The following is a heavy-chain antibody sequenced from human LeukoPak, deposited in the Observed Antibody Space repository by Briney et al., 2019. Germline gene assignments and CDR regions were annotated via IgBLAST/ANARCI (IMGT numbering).Heavy chain of an antibody. CDR1: GFTFSSYG. CDR2: IWYDGSNK. V-gene: IGHV3-33*01. D-gene: IGHD1-20*01. J-gene: IGHJ4*02. Sequence: PGGSLRLSCAASGFTFSSYGMHWVRQAPGKGLEWVAVIWYDGSNKYYADSVKGRFTISRDNSKNTLYLQMNSLRAEDTAVYYCASLPLITEFDYWGQGTLVTVSS. CDR3: ASLPLITEFDY.